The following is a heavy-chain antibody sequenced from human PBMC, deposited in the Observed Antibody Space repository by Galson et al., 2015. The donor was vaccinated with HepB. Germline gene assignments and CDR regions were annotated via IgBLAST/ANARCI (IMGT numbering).Heavy chain of an antibody. CDR1: GGSISSYY. CDR3: AKYDISGFDY. V-gene: IGHV4-59*01. J-gene: IGHJ4*02. Sequence: TLSLTCTVSGGSISSYYWSWIRQPPGKGLEWIGYIYYSGSTNYNPSLKSRVTISVDTSKNQFSLKLSSVTAADTAVYYCAKYDISGFDYWGQGTLVTVSS. D-gene: IGHD3-22*01. CDR2: IYYSGST.